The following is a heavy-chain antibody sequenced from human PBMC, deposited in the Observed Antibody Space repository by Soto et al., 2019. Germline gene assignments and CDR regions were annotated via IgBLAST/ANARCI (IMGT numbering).Heavy chain of an antibody. CDR2: ISGSGGST. J-gene: IGHJ3*02. CDR1: GFTFSSYA. CDR3: AKDQYCSGGSCYDAFDI. V-gene: IGHV3-23*01. D-gene: IGHD2-15*01. Sequence: GGSLRLSCAASGFTFSSYAMSWVRQAPGKGLEWVSAISGSGGSTYYADSVKGRFTISRDNSKNTLYLQMNSLRAEDTAVYYCAKDQYCSGGSCYDAFDIWGQGTMVTVSS.